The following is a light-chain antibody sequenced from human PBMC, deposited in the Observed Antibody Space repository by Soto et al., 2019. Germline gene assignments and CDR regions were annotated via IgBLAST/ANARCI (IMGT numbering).Light chain of an antibody. CDR1: SSDVGGYNY. CDR2: GVT. J-gene: IGLJ3*02. Sequence: QSALTQPPSASGSPGQSVTISCTGTSSDVGGYNYVSWYQQHPGKAPKLMIYGVTKRPSGVPDRFSGSKSGNTASLTVPGLQAEDEADYYCSSYAGSNNWVFGGGTKLTVL. V-gene: IGLV2-8*01. CDR3: SSYAGSNNWV.